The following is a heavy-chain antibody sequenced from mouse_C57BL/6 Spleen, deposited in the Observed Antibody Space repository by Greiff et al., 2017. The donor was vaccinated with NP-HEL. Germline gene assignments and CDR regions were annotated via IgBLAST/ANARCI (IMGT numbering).Heavy chain of an antibody. D-gene: IGHD4-1*01. V-gene: IGHV3-6*01. Sequence: DVKLQESGPGLVKPSQSLSLTCSVTGYSITSGYYWNWIRQFPGNKLEWMGYISYDGSNNYNPSLNNRISITRDTSKNQCFLKLNSVTTEDTATYYCAREPGATGTAFAYWGQGTLVTVSA. CDR3: AREPGATGTAFAY. J-gene: IGHJ3*01. CDR1: GYSITSGYY. CDR2: ISYDGSN.